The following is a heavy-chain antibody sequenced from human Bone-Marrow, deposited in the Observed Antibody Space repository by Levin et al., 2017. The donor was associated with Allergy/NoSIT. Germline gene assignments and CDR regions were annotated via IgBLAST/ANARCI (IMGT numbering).Heavy chain of an antibody. D-gene: IGHD3-22*01. Sequence: GGSLRLSCAASGFTFSSYSMNWVRQAPGKGLEWVSSISSSSSYIYYADSVKGRFTISRDNAKNSLYLQMDSLRAEDTAVYYCARDRDSSGYTAGYWGQGTLVTVSS. V-gene: IGHV3-21*01. CDR1: GFTFSSYS. CDR3: ARDRDSSGYTAGY. CDR2: ISSSSSYI. J-gene: IGHJ4*02.